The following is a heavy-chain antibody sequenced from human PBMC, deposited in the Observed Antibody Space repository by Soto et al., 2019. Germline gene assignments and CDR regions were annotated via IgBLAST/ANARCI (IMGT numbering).Heavy chain of an antibody. V-gene: IGHV4-31*03. CDR3: ARPFYARASRDNWFDP. J-gene: IGHJ5*02. CDR1: GGSISSYDYY. D-gene: IGHD4-17*01. Sequence: SETLSLTCTVTGGSISSYDYYWSWIRQHPAKGLEWIGYMSYSGSTYYNPSLRSRVTISIDTSKNQYSLNLASVTAADTAVYFCARPFYARASRDNWFDPWGQGTLVTVSS. CDR2: MSYSGST.